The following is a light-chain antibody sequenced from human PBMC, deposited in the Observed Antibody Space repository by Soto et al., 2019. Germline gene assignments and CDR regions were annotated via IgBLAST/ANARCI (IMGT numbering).Light chain of an antibody. Sequence: EMVMTQSPATLSVSPGERATLSCRASQSVSTNLAWYQQRPSQAPRLLIYGASTRATGIPARFSGSGSGTEFTLTISSLQSEDFAVYYCQQYNNWPPLTFGGGTKVEIK. CDR3: QQYNNWPPLT. CDR2: GAS. V-gene: IGKV3-15*01. J-gene: IGKJ4*01. CDR1: QSVSTN.